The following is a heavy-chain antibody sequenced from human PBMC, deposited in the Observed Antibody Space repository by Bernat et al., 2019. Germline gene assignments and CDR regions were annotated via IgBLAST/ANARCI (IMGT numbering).Heavy chain of an antibody. CDR3: ARDKGYDFWSGISDVNFDY. CDR1: GYTFTSYG. V-gene: IGHV1-18*04. CDR2: ISAYNGNT. D-gene: IGHD3-3*01. Sequence: QVQLVQSGAEVKKPGASVKVSCKASGYTFTSYGISWVRQAPGQGLEWMGWISAYNGNTNYAQKLQGRVTMTTDTFTSTAYMELRSLRSDDTAVYYCARDKGYDFWSGISDVNFDYWGQGTLVTVSS. J-gene: IGHJ4*02.